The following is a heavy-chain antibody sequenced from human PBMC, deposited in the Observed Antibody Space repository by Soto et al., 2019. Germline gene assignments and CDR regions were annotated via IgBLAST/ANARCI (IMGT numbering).Heavy chain of an antibody. V-gene: IGHV1-18*01. D-gene: IGHD1-1*01. CDR3: ARDRFSSTSRPSSLWRKPEAAERSDGFEI. J-gene: IGHJ3*02. CDR2: ISAYNGNT. CDR1: GYSFNKYG. Sequence: GASVKVSCKASGYSFNKYGISWVRQAPGQGLEWMAWISAYNGNTNYAQKFQGRVTMTTDTSTSTAYMELTSLRSDDTAVYYCARDRFSSTSRPSSLWRKPEAAERSDGFEIWGQGTMVTVS.